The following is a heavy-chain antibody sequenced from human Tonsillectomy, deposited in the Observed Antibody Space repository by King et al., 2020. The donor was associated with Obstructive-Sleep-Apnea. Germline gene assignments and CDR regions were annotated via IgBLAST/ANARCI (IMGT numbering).Heavy chain of an antibody. CDR1: GFTFDDYA. V-gene: IGHV3-9*01. CDR2: INWNSDNI. CDR3: VKDMGPIRFGACQI. D-gene: IGHD3-16*01. Sequence: VQLVESGGGLVQPGRSLRLSCVASGFTFDDYAMHWVRQAPGKGLEWVSGINWNSDNIGYADSVKGRFTISRDNAKNSLYLQMDSLRAEDTALYYCVKDMGPIRFGACQIWGQGTMGTVSS. J-gene: IGHJ3*02.